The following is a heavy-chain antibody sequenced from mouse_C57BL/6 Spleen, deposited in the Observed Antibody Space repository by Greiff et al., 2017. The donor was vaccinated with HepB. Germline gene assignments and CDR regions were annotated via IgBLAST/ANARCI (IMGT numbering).Heavy chain of an antibody. CDR2: IRSKSNNYAT. Sequence: EVHLVESGGGLVQPKGSLKLSCAASGFSFNTYAMNWVRQAPGKGLEWVARIRSKSNNYATYYADSVKDRFTISRDDSESMLYLQMNNLKTEDTAMYYCVRHEGGLYAMDYWGQGTSVTVSS. J-gene: IGHJ4*01. V-gene: IGHV10-1*01. CDR3: VRHEGGLYAMDY. CDR1: GFSFNTYA. D-gene: IGHD3-3*01.